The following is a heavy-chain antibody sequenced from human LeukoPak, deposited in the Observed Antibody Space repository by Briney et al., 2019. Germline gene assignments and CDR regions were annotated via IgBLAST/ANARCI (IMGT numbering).Heavy chain of an antibody. V-gene: IGHV1-18*01. J-gene: IGHJ3*02. CDR1: GYTFTSYG. CDR2: ISAYNGNT. D-gene: IGHD3-22*01. Sequence: ASVTVSRKASGYTFTSYGISWVRQAPGQGLEWMGWISAYNGNTNYAQKLQGRVTMTTDTSTSTAYMELRSLRSDDTAVYYCARVRYYYDSSGYYFDAFDIWGQGTMVTVSS. CDR3: ARVRYYYDSSGYYFDAFDI.